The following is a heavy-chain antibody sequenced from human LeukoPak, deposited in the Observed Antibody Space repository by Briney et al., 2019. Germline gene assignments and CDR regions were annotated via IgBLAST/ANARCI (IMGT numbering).Heavy chain of an antibody. CDR3: ARQRSGWFDWFDP. CDR2: IFYSGST. V-gene: IGHV4-39*01. J-gene: IGHJ5*02. CDR1: GGSISSYY. Sequence: SETLSLTCTVSGGSISSYYWSWIRQPPGKGLEWLGSIFYSGSTYYNPSLKSRVTISVDTSKNQFSLKLSSVTAADTAVFYCARQRSGWFDWFDPWGQGTLVTVSS. D-gene: IGHD6-19*01.